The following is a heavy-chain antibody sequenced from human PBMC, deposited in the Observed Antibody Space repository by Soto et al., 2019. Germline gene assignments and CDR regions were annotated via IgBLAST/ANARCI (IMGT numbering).Heavy chain of an antibody. CDR2: VKSKNDGGTT. J-gene: IGHJ4*01. CDR3: SSVSKIPSLPGCLDY. CDR1: GFTFSTAW. Sequence: PGGSLRLSCAASGFTFSTAWINWVRQTPGRGLKWVGRVKSKNDGGTTDFAAPVKGRFAISRDDSKNMVYLEMNSLQTEDTAIYYFSSVSKIPSLPGCLDYWGHGTLGTGSS. D-gene: IGHD1-26*01. V-gene: IGHV3-15*07.